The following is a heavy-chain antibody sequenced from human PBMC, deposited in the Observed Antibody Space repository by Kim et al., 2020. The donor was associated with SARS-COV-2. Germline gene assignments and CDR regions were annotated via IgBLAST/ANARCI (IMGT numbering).Heavy chain of an antibody. D-gene: IGHD6-13*01. Sequence: ASVKVSCKASGYTFTSYAMHWVRQAPGQRLEWMGWINAGNGNTKYSQKFQGRVTITRDTSASTAYMELSSLRSEDTAVYYCARDPSQAGTYTGGMDVWGQGTTVTVSS. CDR3: ARDPSQAGTYTGGMDV. CDR1: GYTFTSYA. J-gene: IGHJ6*02. V-gene: IGHV1-3*01. CDR2: INAGNGNT.